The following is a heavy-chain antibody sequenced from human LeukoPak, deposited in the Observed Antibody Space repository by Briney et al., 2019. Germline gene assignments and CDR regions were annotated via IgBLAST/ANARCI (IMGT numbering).Heavy chain of an antibody. V-gene: IGHV4-34*01. J-gene: IGHJ4*02. CDR2: INHSGST. D-gene: IGHD6-13*01. CDR3: ARQYSSSWYVYLDY. CDR1: GGSCSGYY. Sequence: PSETLSLTCAVYGGSCSGYYWGWIRQPPGKGLEWIGEINHSGSTNYNPSLKSRVTISVDTSKNQFSLKLSSVTAADTAVYYCARQYSSSWYVYLDYWGQGTLVTVSS.